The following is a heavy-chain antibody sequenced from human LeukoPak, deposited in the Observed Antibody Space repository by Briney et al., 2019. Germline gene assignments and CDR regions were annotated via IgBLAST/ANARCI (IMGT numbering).Heavy chain of an antibody. V-gene: IGHV5-51*01. D-gene: IGHD3-3*01. Sequence: RGESLKISRKGSGYSFTSYWIGWVRQMPGKGLEWMGIIYPGDSDTRYNPSFQGQVTISADKSISTAYLQWSSLKASDTAMYYCARLPDYDFWSGRYYFDYWGQGTLVTVSS. CDR3: ARLPDYDFWSGRYYFDY. J-gene: IGHJ4*02. CDR1: GYSFTSYW. CDR2: IYPGDSDT.